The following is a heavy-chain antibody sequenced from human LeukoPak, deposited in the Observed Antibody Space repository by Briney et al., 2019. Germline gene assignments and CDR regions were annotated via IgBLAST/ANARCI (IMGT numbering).Heavy chain of an antibody. Sequence: GGSLRLSCAASGFTFSDYYMSWIRQAPGKGLEWVSYMSTSDSPIYYTDSVKGRFTISRDNAKNSLYLQMNSLRAEDTAVYYCARDLSGVTGYTYGRGIDYWGQGTLVTVSS. D-gene: IGHD5-18*01. J-gene: IGHJ4*02. V-gene: IGHV3-11*04. CDR3: ARDLSGVTGYTYGRGIDY. CDR2: MSTSDSPI. CDR1: GFTFSDYY.